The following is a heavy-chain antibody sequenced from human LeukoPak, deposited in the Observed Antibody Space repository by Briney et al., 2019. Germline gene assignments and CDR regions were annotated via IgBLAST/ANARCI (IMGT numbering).Heavy chain of an antibody. V-gene: IGHV1-2*02. CDR1: GYTFTSYY. J-gene: IGHJ4*02. CDR3: ARGGYRLGYCSGGSCYTVDY. Sequence: ASVKVSCKASGYTFTSYYMHWVRQAPGQGLEWMGWINPNSGGTNYAQKFQGRVTMTRDTSISTAYMELSRLRSDDTAVYYCARGGYRLGYCSGGSCYTVDYWGQGTLVTVSS. CDR2: INPNSGGT. D-gene: IGHD2-15*01.